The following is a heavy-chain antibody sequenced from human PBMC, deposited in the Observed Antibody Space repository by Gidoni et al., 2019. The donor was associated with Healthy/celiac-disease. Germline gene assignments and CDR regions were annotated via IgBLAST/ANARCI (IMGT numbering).Heavy chain of an antibody. CDR3: VRATAGFDY. V-gene: IGHV3-13*01. J-gene: IGHJ4*02. D-gene: IGHD4-17*01. Sequence: EVQLVESGGGLVQPGASLRLSCAPSGFTFSTHDIHWVRQPTGKGLEWVSGSGSGGDTAYSGSVKGRFTISRENVKNSLYLQMNSLTAGDTAIYYCVRATAGFDYWGQGTLVTVSS. CDR2: SGSGGDT. CDR1: GFTFSTHD.